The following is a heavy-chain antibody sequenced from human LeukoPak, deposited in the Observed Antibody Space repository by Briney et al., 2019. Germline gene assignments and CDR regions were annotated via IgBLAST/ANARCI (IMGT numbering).Heavy chain of an antibody. CDR1: GFTVSSNY. Sequence: PGGSLRLSCAASGFTVSSNYMSWVRQAPGKGLEWVSVISSGGSTYYADSVKGRFTISRDNSKNTLYLQMNSLRAEDTAVYYCASPGYSSGWHYYFDYWGQGTLVTVSS. CDR2: ISSGGST. J-gene: IGHJ4*02. V-gene: IGHV3-66*01. CDR3: ASPGYSSGWHYYFDY. D-gene: IGHD6-19*01.